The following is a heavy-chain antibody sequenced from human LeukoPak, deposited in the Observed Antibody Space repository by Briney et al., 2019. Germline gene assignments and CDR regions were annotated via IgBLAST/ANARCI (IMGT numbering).Heavy chain of an antibody. J-gene: IGHJ4*02. CDR2: ISYDGSNK. CDR1: GFTFSSYA. V-gene: IGHV3-30-3*01. D-gene: IGHD3-10*01. Sequence: PGGSLRLSCAASGFTFSSYAMHWVRQAPGKGLEWVAVISYDGSNKYYADSVKGRFTISRDNSKNPLYLQMNSLRAEDTAVYYCARDGIVRGVISCLYGYWGQGTLVTVSS. CDR3: ARDGIVRGVISCLYGY.